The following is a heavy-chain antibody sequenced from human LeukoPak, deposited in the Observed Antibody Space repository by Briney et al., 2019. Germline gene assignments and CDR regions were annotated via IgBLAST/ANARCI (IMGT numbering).Heavy chain of an antibody. CDR3: AKGGLQGSYYYYYMDV. D-gene: IGHD4-11*01. CDR2: IYYSGST. J-gene: IGHJ6*03. Sequence: SETLSLTCTVSGGSISSYYWSWIRQPPGKGLEWIGYIYYSGSTNYNPSLKSRVTISVDTSKNQFSLKLSSVTAADTAVYYCAKGGLQGSYYYYYMDVWGKGTTVTISS. CDR1: GGSISSYY. V-gene: IGHV4-59*01.